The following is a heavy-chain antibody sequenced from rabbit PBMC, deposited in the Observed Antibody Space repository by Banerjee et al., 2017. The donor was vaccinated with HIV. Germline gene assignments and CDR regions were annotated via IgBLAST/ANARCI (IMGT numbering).Heavy chain of an antibody. CDR2: IATYGGST. CDR1: GFSFSSSYY. CDR3: ASRTFGTYLYRSDL. Sequence: QSLEESGGDLVKPGASLTRTCTASGFSFSSSYYMCWVRQAPGKGLEWIACIATYGGSTWYPSRARARFTTTKASPPPVTLPTTSPTNAATATLFSASRTFGTYLYRSDLGGPATLVSV. J-gene: IGHJ4*01. V-gene: IGHV1S40*01. D-gene: IGHD4-1*01.